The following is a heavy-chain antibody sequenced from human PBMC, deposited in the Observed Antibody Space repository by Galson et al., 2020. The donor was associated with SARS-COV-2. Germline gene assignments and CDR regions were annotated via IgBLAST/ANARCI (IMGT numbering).Heavy chain of an antibody. V-gene: IGHV3-23*01. CDR1: GFTFSTYA. D-gene: IGHD5-18*01. Sequence: GGSLRLSCAASGFTFSTYAMSWVRQAPGKGLEWVSSISGSGGTTYYADSVKGHFTISRDNLKSTLYLQMDSLRAEDTAIYYCAKRGEMVTLIGLYDYWGQGTRVTVSS. J-gene: IGHJ4*02. CDR2: ISGSGGTT. CDR3: AKRGEMVTLIGLYDY.